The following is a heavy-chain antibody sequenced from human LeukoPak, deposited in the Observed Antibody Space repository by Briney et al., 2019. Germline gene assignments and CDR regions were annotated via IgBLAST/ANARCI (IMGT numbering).Heavy chain of an antibody. CDR1: GFSFMNAW. CDR2: IKSNADGGTP. J-gene: IGHJ4*02. CDR3: TTFYHEYSPY. V-gene: IGHV3-15*01. D-gene: IGHD2/OR15-2a*01. Sequence: GGSLRLSCAASGFSFMNAWLIWFRQAPGKGWEWVGRIKSNADGGTPDYAAPARGRFTISRDDSKNTLYLQMNSLKTEDTAVYYCTTFYHEYSPYWGRGTLVTVSS.